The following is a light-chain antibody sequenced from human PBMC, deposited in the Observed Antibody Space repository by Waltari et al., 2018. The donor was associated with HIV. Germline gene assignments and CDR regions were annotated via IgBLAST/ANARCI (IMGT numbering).Light chain of an antibody. CDR2: DDS. CDR1: NIGRNG. V-gene: IGLV3-21*02. J-gene: IGLJ2*01. CDR3: QVWDSSTDLRV. Sequence: YALTQPPSASVAPGQTARIPCGGNNIGRNGVHWYQQKPSQAPVLVVYDDSDRPSGIPERFSGSSSWNTATLTISRVEAGDEADFYCQVWDSSTDLRVFGGGTKLTVL.